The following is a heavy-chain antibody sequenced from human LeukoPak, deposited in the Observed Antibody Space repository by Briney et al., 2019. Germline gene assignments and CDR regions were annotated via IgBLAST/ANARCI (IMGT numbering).Heavy chain of an antibody. D-gene: IGHD5-18*01. CDR2: INHNSRGT. CDR1: GYTFTGYY. CDR3: ARDAEFLRGYSYGTASGYFDY. Sequence: GASVKVSCKASGYTFTGYYMQWVRQAPGEGLEWMGWINHNSRGTNYAQKFQGRVTMTRDTSISTAYMELSRLRSDDTAVYYCARDAEFLRGYSYGTASGYFDYWGQGTLVTVSS. V-gene: IGHV1-2*02. J-gene: IGHJ4*02.